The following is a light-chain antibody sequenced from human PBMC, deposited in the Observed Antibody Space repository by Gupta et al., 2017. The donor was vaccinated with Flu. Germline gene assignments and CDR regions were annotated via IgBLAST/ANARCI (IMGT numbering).Light chain of an antibody. V-gene: IGKV1-39*01. Sequence: DIQLTQSPSSLSSSVGDRVTITCRASQSISSYLYWYQQKPGKAPKLLIYAASSLQSGVPSRFSGSGSGTEFTLTISSLQPEDFATYYCQQCYSTPRTFGGGTKVEIK. J-gene: IGKJ4*01. CDR3: QQCYSTPRT. CDR1: QSISSY. CDR2: AAS.